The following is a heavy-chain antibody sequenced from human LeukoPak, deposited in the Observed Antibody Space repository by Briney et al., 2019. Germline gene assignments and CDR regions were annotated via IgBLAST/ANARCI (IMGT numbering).Heavy chain of an antibody. Sequence: PGGSLRLSCAASGFTFSDYYMTWIRQAPGKGLEWVSYISSSGTTIYYADSVKGRFTISRDNAKNSLYLQMNSLRAEDTAVYYCARPSSIWYNAVDYWGQGTLGTVSS. J-gene: IGHJ4*02. CDR3: ARPSSIWYNAVDY. CDR1: GFTFSDYY. D-gene: IGHD6-13*01. V-gene: IGHV3-11*01. CDR2: ISSSGTTI.